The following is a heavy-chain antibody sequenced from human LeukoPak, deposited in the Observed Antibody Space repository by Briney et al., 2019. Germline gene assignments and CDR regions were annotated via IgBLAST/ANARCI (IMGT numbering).Heavy chain of an antibody. V-gene: IGHV4-4*02. J-gene: IGHJ4*02. CDR2: IYHSGST. CDR3: ARGLRGYYGSGSYPY. D-gene: IGHD3-10*01. CDR1: GGSISSSNW. Sequence: SGTLSLTCAVSGGSISSSNWWSWVRQPPGKGLEWIGEIYHSGSTNYNPSLKSRVTISVDTSKNQFSLKLSSVTAADTAVYYCARGLRGYYGSGSYPYWGQGTLVTVSS.